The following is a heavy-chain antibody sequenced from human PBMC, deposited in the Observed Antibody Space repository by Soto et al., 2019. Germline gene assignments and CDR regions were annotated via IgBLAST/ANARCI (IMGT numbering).Heavy chain of an antibody. D-gene: IGHD6-13*01. Sequence: ASVKVSCKASGYTFTSYYMHWVRQAPGQGLEWMGIINPSGGSTSYAQKFQGRVTMTRDTSTSTVYMELSSLRSEDTAVYYCAIGGVAAAGRFYYYYYGMDVWGQGTTVTVSS. CDR3: AIGGVAAAGRFYYYYYGMDV. CDR1: GYTFTSYY. J-gene: IGHJ6*02. CDR2: INPSGGST. V-gene: IGHV1-46*01.